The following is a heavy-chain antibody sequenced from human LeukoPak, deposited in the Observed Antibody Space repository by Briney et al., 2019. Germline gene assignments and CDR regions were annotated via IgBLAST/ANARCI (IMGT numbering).Heavy chain of an antibody. J-gene: IGHJ4*02. Sequence: GGFLRLSCAASGFTFSSYWMHWVRQAPGKGLEYVSAISSNGGSTYYANSVKGRFTISRDNSKNTLYLQMGSLRAEDMAVYYCARDHRAAPAGYSYGPGDYWGQGTLVTVSS. D-gene: IGHD5-18*01. CDR3: ARDHRAAPAGYSYGPGDY. V-gene: IGHV3-64*01. CDR2: ISSNGGST. CDR1: GFTFSSYW.